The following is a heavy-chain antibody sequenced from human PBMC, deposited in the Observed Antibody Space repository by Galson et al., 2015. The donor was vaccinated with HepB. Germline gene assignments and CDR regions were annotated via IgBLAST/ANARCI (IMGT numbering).Heavy chain of an antibody. Sequence: SLRLSCAGSEVNFGNYAMGWVRQAPGKGLEWVSAISGSGANTYYAESMKGRFTISRDNSKDMLYLQMNSLRAEDTATYYCVRMTNGGWGIPHWWGQGTLVTVSS. J-gene: IGHJ4*02. CDR1: EVNFGNYA. CDR3: VRMTNGGWGIPHW. D-gene: IGHD6-13*01. CDR2: ISGSGANT. V-gene: IGHV3-23*01.